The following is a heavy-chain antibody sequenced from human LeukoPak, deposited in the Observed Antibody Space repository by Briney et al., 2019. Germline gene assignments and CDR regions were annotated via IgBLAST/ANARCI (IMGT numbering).Heavy chain of an antibody. Sequence: SETLSLTCAVYGGSFSGYYWSGIRQPPGKGLEWIGEINHSGSTNYTPSLKSRVTISVDTSKNQFSLKLSSVTAADTAVYYCARCRGGHNWFDPWGQGTLVTVSS. J-gene: IGHJ5*02. D-gene: IGHD2-15*01. CDR2: INHSGST. V-gene: IGHV4-34*01. CDR1: GGSFSGYY. CDR3: ARCRGGHNWFDP.